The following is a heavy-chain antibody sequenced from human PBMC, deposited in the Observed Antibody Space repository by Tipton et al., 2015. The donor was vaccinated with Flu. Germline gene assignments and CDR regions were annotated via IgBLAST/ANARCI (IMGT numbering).Heavy chain of an antibody. V-gene: IGHV3-33*01. CDR2: IWYDGSRK. CDR3: ARDRRVTTPGYYPNSYNMDV. Sequence: SLRLSCAASGFAFGTFGMQWVRQAPGKGLEWVSLIWYDGSRKYYVDSVKGRFTISRDNSRSTLYLQMNSLRVEDTAVYYCARDRRVTTPGYYPNSYNMDVWGQGTTVTVSS. D-gene: IGHD3-3*01. CDR1: GFAFGTFG. J-gene: IGHJ6*02.